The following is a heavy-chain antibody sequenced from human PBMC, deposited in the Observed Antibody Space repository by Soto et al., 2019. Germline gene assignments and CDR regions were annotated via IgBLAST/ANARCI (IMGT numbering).Heavy chain of an antibody. CDR1: GFAVNTNY. D-gene: IGHD3-22*01. V-gene: IGHV3-53*04. Sequence: EVQLLESGGGLVQPGGSLRLSCAASGFAVNTNYMSWVRQAPGRGLEWVSIMYTVGSTYYADSVKGRFTISRDDYNNTLYLQMNSMRTEDTAVYYCTTSNYYYVFQSWGQGALVAVSS. J-gene: IGHJ4*02. CDR3: TTSNYYYVFQS. CDR2: MYTVGST.